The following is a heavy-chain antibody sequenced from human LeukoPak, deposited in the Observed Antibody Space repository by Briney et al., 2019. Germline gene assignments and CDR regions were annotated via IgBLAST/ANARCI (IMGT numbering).Heavy chain of an antibody. J-gene: IGHJ6*03. D-gene: IGHD2-15*01. CDR3: ARDVVVATSYYYYMDV. Sequence: GGSLRLSCAASGFTFSSYSMNWVRQAPGKGLEWVSSISSSSSYIYYADSVKGRFTISRDNAKNSLYLQMNSLRAEDTAVYYCARDVVVATSYYYYMDVWGKGTTVTVSS. CDR2: ISSSSSYI. V-gene: IGHV3-21*01. CDR1: GFTFSSYS.